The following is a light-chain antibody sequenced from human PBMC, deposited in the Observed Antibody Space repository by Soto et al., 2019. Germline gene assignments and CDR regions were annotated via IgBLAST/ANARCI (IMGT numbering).Light chain of an antibody. V-gene: IGLV7-46*02. Sequence: QAVVTQEPSVTVSPGGTVTLTCGSSTGGVTNGHYLYWIQQKPGQAPRTLIYDTSAKHSWTPVRFSGSLLGGKAALTLLGAQPEDEADYYCLFSYSGARLFGGGTKLTVL. J-gene: IGLJ3*02. CDR2: DTS. CDR3: LFSYSGARL. CDR1: TGGVTNGHY.